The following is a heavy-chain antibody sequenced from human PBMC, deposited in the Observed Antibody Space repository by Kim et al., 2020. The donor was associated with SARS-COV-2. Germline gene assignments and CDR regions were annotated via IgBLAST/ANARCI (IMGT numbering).Heavy chain of an antibody. D-gene: IGHD3-16*01. CDR1: GYIFSIYG. V-gene: IGHV1-18*01. CDR2: INTKDGDT. CDR3: VSGTWGEVNDS. J-gene: IGHJ4*02. Sequence: ASVKVSCKTSGYIFSIYGFSWVRQAPGQGLEWMGWINTKDGDTKYVQKFQDRVTMTTDSSTSTAYMELRSLTSDDTAVYFCVSGTWGEVNDSWGQGTLVT.